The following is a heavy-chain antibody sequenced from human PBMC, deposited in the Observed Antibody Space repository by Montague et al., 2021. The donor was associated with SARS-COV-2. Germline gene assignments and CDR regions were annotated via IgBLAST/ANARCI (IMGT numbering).Heavy chain of an antibody. CDR2: LSYSGRP. CDR3: AGRLPQYTSGWYFDQ. CDR1: GGSFRDYA. V-gene: IGHV4-59*08. D-gene: IGHD6-19*01. J-gene: IGHJ4*02. Sequence: SETLSLTCDFAGGSFRDYAWSWIRQPPGKRLEWIGYLSYSGRPICNPSLESRVSISVDTSKNQFSLRLRSVIAADTAVYYCAGRLPQYTSGWYFDQWGQGTLVAVSS.